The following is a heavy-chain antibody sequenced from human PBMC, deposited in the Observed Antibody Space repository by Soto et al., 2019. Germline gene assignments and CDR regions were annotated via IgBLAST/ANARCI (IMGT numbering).Heavy chain of an antibody. V-gene: IGHV1-69*13. CDR1: GGTFSSYA. J-gene: IGHJ3*02. Sequence: SVKVSCKASGGTFSSYAISWVRQAPGQGLEWMGGIIPIFGTANYAQKFQGRVTITADESTSTAYMELSSLRSEDTAVYYCARGSTRYDYGDYDAFDIWGQGTVVTVSS. CDR2: IIPIFGTA. D-gene: IGHD4-17*01. CDR3: ARGSTRYDYGDYDAFDI.